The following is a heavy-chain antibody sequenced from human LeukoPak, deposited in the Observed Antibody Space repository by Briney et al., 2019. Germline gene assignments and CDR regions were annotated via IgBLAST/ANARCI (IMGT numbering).Heavy chain of an antibody. CDR2: IYYSGST. J-gene: IGHJ4*02. CDR3: ARGDSGYASGIGY. D-gene: IGHD5-12*01. Sequence: SETLSLTCTVSGGSISSSSYYWGWIRQPPGKGLEWIGSIYYSGSTYYNPSLKSRVTISVDTSKNQFSLKLSSVTAADTAVYYCARGDSGYASGIGYWGQGTLVTVSS. CDR1: GGSISSSSYY. V-gene: IGHV4-39*01.